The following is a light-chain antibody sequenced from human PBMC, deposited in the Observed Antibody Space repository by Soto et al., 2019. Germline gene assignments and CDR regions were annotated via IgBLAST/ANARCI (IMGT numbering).Light chain of an antibody. Sequence: EIVLRQSPATLSLSPGKRATLSCRASQSVSSYLAWYQQKPGQAPRLLIYDASNRATGIPARFSGSGSGTDFTLTISRLEPEDFAVYYCQQYGSSPWTFGQGTKVDIK. V-gene: IGKV3-20*01. CDR1: QSVSSY. CDR2: DAS. CDR3: QQYGSSPWT. J-gene: IGKJ1*01.